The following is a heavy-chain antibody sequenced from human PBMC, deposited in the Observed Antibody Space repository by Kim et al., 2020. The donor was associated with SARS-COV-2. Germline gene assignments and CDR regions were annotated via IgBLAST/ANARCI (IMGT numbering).Heavy chain of an antibody. D-gene: IGHD3-9*01. Sequence: GGSLRLSCAASGFTFSSYSMNWVRQAPGKGLEWVSYISSSSSTIYYADSVKGRFTISRDNAKNSLYLQMNSLRAEDTAVYYCARDMAGTYYDILTGDWYAFDIWGQGTMVTVSS. V-gene: IGHV3-48*04. CDR1: GFTFSSYS. J-gene: IGHJ3*02. CDR3: ARDMAGTYYDILTGDWYAFDI. CDR2: ISSSSSTI.